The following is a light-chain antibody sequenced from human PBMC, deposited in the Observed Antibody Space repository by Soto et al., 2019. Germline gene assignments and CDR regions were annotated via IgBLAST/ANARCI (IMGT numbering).Light chain of an antibody. J-gene: IGKJ5*01. CDR3: QQYYTYPIT. Sequence: DIPMTQSPSTLSASVGDRVTITCRASQSISSWLAWYQQKPGKAPKLLIYKASSLESGVPSRFSGSGSGTDFTLTISSLQPDDFATYYCQQYYTYPITFGQGTRLEIK. CDR2: KAS. CDR1: QSISSW. V-gene: IGKV1-5*03.